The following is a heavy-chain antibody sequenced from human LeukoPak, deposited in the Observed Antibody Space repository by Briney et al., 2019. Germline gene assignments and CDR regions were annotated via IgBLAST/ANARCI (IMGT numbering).Heavy chain of an antibody. J-gene: IGHJ5*01. CDR1: GYTFRSYW. CDR2: IYPGDSDT. D-gene: IGHD2-15*01. CDR3: TRQSQACSSGSCYVVS. V-gene: IGHV5-51*01. Sequence: GESLKISCEGSGYTFRSYWIGLARQMPGKDLEWMGMIYPGDSDTRYSPSFQGQVTFSADLSLNTAYLQWSSLEASDTAIYYCTRQSQACSSGSCYVVSWGQGTQVTVSS.